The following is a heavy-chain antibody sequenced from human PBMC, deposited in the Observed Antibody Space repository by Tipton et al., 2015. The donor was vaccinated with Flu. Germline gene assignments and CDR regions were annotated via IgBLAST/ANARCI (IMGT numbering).Heavy chain of an antibody. J-gene: IGHJ2*01. CDR3: ARRWGATIYWYFDL. Sequence: LSCSVSGDSIASDYYWGWIRQPPGKGLEWIGNIYRSGSAYYNPSLKSRVSISIDTSKNEFSLKLSSVTAADTAVYYCARRWGATIYWYFDLWGRGTLVTVSS. V-gene: IGHV4-38-2*01. D-gene: IGHD1-26*01. CDR2: IYRSGSA. CDR1: GDSIASDYY.